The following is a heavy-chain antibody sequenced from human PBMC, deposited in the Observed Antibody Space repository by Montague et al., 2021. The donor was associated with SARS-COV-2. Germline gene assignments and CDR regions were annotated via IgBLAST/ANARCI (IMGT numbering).Heavy chain of an antibody. D-gene: IGHD6-13*01. V-gene: IGHV4-61*09. CDR1: GASISSASYY. Sequence: TLSLTCTVSGASISSASYYWRRVRQPAGKALEWIGHIYTSEIANYNPSLKSRVTISIDTSKNQFSLKLNSVTAADTAVYYCASAPYSSSWTVFGDYDSLMDVWGRGTTVTVSS. CDR2: IYTSEIA. CDR3: ASAPYSSSWTVFGDYDSLMDV. J-gene: IGHJ6*02.